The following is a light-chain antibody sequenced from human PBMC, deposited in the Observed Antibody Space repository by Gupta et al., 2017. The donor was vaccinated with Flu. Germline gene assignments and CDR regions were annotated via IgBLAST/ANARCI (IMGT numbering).Light chain of an antibody. CDR2: AAS. V-gene: IGKV1-39*01. Sequence: PSSLSASVGDRVTITCRASQSISNYLNWYQQKLGKAPKLLIYAASSLQSGVPSRFSGSGSGTDFTLNITSLQPEDFAIYYCQQSYSSPRTFGPGTKVEIK. J-gene: IGKJ3*01. CDR1: QSISNY. CDR3: QQSYSSPRT.